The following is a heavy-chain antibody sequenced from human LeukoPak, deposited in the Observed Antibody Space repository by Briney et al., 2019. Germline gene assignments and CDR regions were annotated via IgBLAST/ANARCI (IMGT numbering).Heavy chain of an antibody. V-gene: IGHV5-10-1*01. CDR1: GYSFTSYW. CDR2: IEPSDSYT. J-gene: IGHJ4*02. CDR3: ARSVSSSSWYTAPYYFDY. D-gene: IGHD6-13*01. Sequence: GESLKISCKGSGYSFTSYWISWVRQMPGKGLEWMGRIEPSDSYTNYSPSFQGHVTISADKSISTAYLQWSSLKASDTAMYYCARSVSSSSWYTAPYYFDYWGQGTLVTVSS.